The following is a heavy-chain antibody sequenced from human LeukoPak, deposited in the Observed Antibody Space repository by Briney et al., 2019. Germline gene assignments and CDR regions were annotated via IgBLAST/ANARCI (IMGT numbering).Heavy chain of an antibody. CDR1: GFTFSSYS. Sequence: GGSLRLSCAASGFTFSSYSMNWVRQAPGKGLEWVSSISSSSSYIYYADSVKGRFTISRDNAKNSLYLQMNSLRAEDTAVYYCAGDRFGGADYYYGMDVWDQGTTVTVSS. CDR2: ISSSSSYI. D-gene: IGHD3-16*01. V-gene: IGHV3-21*01. J-gene: IGHJ6*02. CDR3: AGDRFGGADYYYGMDV.